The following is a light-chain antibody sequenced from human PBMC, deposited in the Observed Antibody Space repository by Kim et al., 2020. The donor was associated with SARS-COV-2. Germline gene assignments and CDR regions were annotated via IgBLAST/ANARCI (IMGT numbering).Light chain of an antibody. Sequence: EVVLTQSPATLSLSPGERATLSCRASQSIRTYLAWYQQKPGQTPRILFFDVSTRATGIPARFSASGSGADFTLTISSLEPEDFAVYYCQHHDNWPRLTFGGGTKLEI. CDR3: QHHDNWPRLT. V-gene: IGKV3-11*01. J-gene: IGKJ4*01. CDR1: QSIRTY. CDR2: DVS.